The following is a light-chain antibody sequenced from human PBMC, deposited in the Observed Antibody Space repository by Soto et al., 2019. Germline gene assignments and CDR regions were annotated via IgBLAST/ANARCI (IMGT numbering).Light chain of an antibody. CDR2: DAS. CDR3: QQYNNWPRAT. V-gene: IGKV3-11*01. CDR1: QSVSSY. J-gene: IGKJ4*01. Sequence: EILLTQSPATLSLSPGERATLSCRASQSVSSYLAWDQQKPGQAQRLLIYDASNRANGIPARFSGSVSGTDLTLTISTLEPEDFAVYYCQQYNNWPRATFGGGTKVDI.